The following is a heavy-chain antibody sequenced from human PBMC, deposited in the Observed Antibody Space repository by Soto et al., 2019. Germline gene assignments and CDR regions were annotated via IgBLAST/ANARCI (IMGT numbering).Heavy chain of an antibody. Sequence: SETLSLTCTVSGGSISSCYWSWIRQPPGKGLEWIGYIYYSGSTNYNPSLKSRVTISVDTSKNQFSLKLSSVTAADTAVYCCASIFSSSWCDYWGQGTLVTVSS. CDR3: ASIFSSSWCDY. CDR1: GGSISSCY. D-gene: IGHD6-13*01. V-gene: IGHV4-59*08. CDR2: IYYSGST. J-gene: IGHJ4*02.